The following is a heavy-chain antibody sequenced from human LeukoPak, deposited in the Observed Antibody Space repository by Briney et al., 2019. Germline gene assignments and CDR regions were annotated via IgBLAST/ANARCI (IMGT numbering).Heavy chain of an antibody. J-gene: IGHJ4*02. CDR3: ARQDYGGKFGDY. D-gene: IGHD4-23*01. CDR1: GFTLSSYS. V-gene: IGHV3-48*02. CDR2: ISSGSSTI. Sequence: GGSLRLSCAASGFTLSSYSMNWVRQAPGKGLEWVSYISSGSSTIYYADSVKGRFTISRDNAKNSLYLQMNSLRDEDTAAYYCARQDYGGKFGDYWGQGTLVTVSS.